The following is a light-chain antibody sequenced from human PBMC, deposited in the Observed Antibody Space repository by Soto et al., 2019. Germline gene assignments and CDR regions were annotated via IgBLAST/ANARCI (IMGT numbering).Light chain of an antibody. Sequence: DIVMTQSPDSLAVSLGERATINCKSSQSVLYSSSSSSKNYLARYQQKPGQPPKLLIYWASTRESGVPDRFSGSGSGTDFTLTISSLQAEDVAVYYCQQYYTTPWTFGQGTEVEIK. CDR2: WAS. CDR3: QQYYTTPWT. J-gene: IGKJ1*01. CDR1: QSVLYSSSSSSKNY. V-gene: IGKV4-1*01.